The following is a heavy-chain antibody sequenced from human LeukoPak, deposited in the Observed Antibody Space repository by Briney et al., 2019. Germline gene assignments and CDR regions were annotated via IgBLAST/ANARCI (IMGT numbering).Heavy chain of an antibody. V-gene: IGHV1-8*01. CDR3: AREVATDYYYYYGMYV. CDR1: GYTFTSYD. Sequence: AASVKVSCKASGYTFTSYDINWVRQATGQGLEWMGWMNPNSGNTGYAQKFQGRVTMTRNTSISTAYMELSSLRSEDTAVYYCAREVATDYYYYYGMYVWGQGTTVTVSS. J-gene: IGHJ6*02. CDR2: MNPNSGNT. D-gene: IGHD5-12*01.